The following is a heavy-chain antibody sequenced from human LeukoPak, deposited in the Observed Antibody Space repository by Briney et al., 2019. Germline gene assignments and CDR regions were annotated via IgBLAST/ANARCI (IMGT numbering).Heavy chain of an antibody. CDR2: ISSSGSTI. V-gene: IGHV3-48*03. Sequence: GGSLRLSCAASGFTFSSYEMHWVRQAPGKGLEWVSYISSSGSTIYYADSVKGRFTISRDNSKNTLYLQMNSLRAEDTAVYYCARGSEGMDYYGSGSYYFSDYWGQGTLVTVSS. J-gene: IGHJ4*02. CDR1: GFTFSSYE. CDR3: ARGSEGMDYYGSGSYYFSDY. D-gene: IGHD3-10*01.